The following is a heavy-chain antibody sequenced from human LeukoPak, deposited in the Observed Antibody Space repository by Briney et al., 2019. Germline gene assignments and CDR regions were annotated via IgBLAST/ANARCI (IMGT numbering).Heavy chain of an antibody. Sequence: SETLSLTCTVSGGSISSSNNYWGWIRQPPGKGLEYIGTIYYSGSTYYNPTLESRVTISVDTSKNQFSLKLSSLTAADTAVYFCARRWVDCSSSSCYSSLDYWGQGTLVTVSS. CDR2: IYYSGST. CDR1: GGSISSSNNY. V-gene: IGHV4-39*01. CDR3: ARRWVDCSSSSCYSSLDY. J-gene: IGHJ4*02. D-gene: IGHD2-2*02.